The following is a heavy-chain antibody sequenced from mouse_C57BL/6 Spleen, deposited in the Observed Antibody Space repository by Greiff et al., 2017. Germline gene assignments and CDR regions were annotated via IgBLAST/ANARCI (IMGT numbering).Heavy chain of an antibody. J-gene: IGHJ3*01. CDR3: ARSEGYGFAY. Sequence: QVQLQQPGAELVKPGASVKLSCKASGYTFTSYWMHWVKQRPGQGLEWIGMIHPNSGSTNYNEKFKSKATLTVDKSSSTAYMQLSSLTAEDSAVYYCARSEGYGFAYWGQGTLVTVSA. CDR1: GYTFTSYW. V-gene: IGHV1-64*01. CDR2: IHPNSGST.